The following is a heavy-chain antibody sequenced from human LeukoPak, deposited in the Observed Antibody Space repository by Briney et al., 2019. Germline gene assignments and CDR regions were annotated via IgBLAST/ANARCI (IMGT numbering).Heavy chain of an antibody. V-gene: IGHV1-2*02. CDR1: GYTFSDNY. Sequence: RASVKVSCKASGYTFSDNYIHWVRQAPGQGLEWMGWINPTSGGTEYAPKFQGRVTMTRDTSITTTYMELSRLTSDDTAVYYCARAGAGGESFDYWGQGTLVTPSS. J-gene: IGHJ4*02. CDR2: INPTSGGT. CDR3: ARAGAGGESFDY. D-gene: IGHD2-21*01.